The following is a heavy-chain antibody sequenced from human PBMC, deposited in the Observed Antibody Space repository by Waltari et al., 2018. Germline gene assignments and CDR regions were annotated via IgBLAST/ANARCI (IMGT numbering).Heavy chain of an antibody. CDR1: GGSFSGYY. J-gene: IGHJ3*02. Sequence: QVQLQQWGAGLLKPPETLSLTCAVYGGSFSGYYWSWIRQPPGKGLEWVGEINHSGSTNHNPSLKSRVTISVDTSKNQFSLKLSSVTAADTAVYYCARRKRQYYYDSSGYYSGDAFDIWGQGTMVTVSS. V-gene: IGHV4-34*01. D-gene: IGHD3-22*01. CDR2: INHSGST. CDR3: ARRKRQYYYDSSGYYSGDAFDI.